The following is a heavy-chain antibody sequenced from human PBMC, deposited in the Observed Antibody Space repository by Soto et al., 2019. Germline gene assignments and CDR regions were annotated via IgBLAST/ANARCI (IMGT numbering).Heavy chain of an antibody. Sequence: EVQLLESGGGWVQPGGSLRLSCVGSGFTFINYAMNWVRQTPGKGLEWVSTISGGGDRAFDADTVKGRFTISRDNSKNTVNLQMNSLRADDTAVYYCARKVLGSTSRPDWWYFDLWGRGTLVTVSS. CDR3: ARKVLGSTSRPDWWYFDL. J-gene: IGHJ2*01. V-gene: IGHV3-23*01. CDR1: GFTFINYA. D-gene: IGHD2-2*01. CDR2: ISGGGDRA.